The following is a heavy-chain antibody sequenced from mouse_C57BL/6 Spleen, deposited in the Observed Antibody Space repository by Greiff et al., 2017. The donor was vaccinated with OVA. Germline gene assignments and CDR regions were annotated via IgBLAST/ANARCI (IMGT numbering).Heavy chain of an antibody. J-gene: IGHJ2*01. V-gene: IGHV5-16*01. D-gene: IGHD1-1*01. CDR2: INYDGSST. CDR1: GFTFSDYY. Sequence: DVKLVESEGGLVQPGRSMKLSCTASGFTFSDYYMAWVRQVPEKGLEWVANINYDGSSTYYLDSLKSRFIISRDNAKNILYLQMSSLKSEDTATYYCARAYYGNGYFDYWGQGTTLTVSS. CDR3: ARAYYGNGYFDY.